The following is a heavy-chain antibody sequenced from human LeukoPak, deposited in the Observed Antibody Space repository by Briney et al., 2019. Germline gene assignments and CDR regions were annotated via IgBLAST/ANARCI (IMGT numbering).Heavy chain of an antibody. D-gene: IGHD2-2*01. V-gene: IGHV5-51*01. CDR2: IYPGDSDT. CDR3: ARLVVVPTAKAYYFDY. CDR1: GYSFTSYW. J-gene: IGHJ4*02. Sequence: GESLKISCKGSGYSFTSYWIGWVRQMPGKGLEWMGIIYPGDSDTRYSPSFQGQVTISADKSISTAYLQWSSLKASDTAMYYCARLVVVPTAKAYYFDYWGQGALVTVSS.